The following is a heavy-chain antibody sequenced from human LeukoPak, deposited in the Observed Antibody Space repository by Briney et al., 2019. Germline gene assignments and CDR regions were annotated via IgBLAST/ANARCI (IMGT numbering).Heavy chain of an antibody. CDR1: GYTFTSYD. Sequence: ASVKVSCKASGYTFTSYDINWVRQATGQGLEWMGWMNPNSGNTGYAQKFQGRVTITRNTSISTAYMELSSLRSEVTAVYYCARGPMGVPAAIDYYYYMDVWGKGTTVTVSS. CDR3: ARGPMGVPAAIDYYYYMDV. V-gene: IGHV1-8*03. J-gene: IGHJ6*03. CDR2: MNPNSGNT. D-gene: IGHD2-2*02.